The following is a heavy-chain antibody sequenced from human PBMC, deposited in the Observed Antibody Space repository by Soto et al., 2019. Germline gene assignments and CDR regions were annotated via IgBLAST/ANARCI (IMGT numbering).Heavy chain of an antibody. D-gene: IGHD2-15*01. CDR1: GFMFSVYG. CDR2: IWYDASKQ. CDR3: AAWAEGATEVH. V-gene: IGHV3-33*08. Sequence: GSLRLSCAASGFMFSVYGMHWVRQAPGKGLEWVAVIWYDASKQFYAASVEGRFTISRDNSKAILYLQMNSLRAEDTAVYYCAAWAEGATEVHWGQGTLVTVSS. J-gene: IGHJ4*02.